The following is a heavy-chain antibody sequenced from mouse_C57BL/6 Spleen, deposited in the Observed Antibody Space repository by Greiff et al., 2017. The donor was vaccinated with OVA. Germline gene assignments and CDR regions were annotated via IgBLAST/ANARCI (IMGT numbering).Heavy chain of an antibody. CDR2: ISSGSSTI. V-gene: IGHV5-17*01. J-gene: IGHJ4*01. Sequence: DVQLVESGGGLVKPGGSLKLSCAASGFTFSDYGMHWVRQAPEKGLEWVAYISSGSSTIYYADTVKGRFTISRDNAKNNLFLQMTSLRSEDTAMYYCAILLTYAMDYWGQGTSVTVSS. CDR3: AILLTYAMDY. D-gene: IGHD2-10*01. CDR1: GFTFSDYG.